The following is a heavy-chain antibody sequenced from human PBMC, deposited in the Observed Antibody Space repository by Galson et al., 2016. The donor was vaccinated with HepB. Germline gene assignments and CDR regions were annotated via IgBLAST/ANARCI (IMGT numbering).Heavy chain of an antibody. Sequence: SLRLSCAASGFTFSSYDMHWVRQATGKGLEWVSAIGTAGDTYYPGSVKGRFTISRENAKNSLYLQMNSLRAGDTAVYYCARGKFDCSGGTCHYYGMDVWGKGTTVTVSS. CDR1: GFTFSSYD. CDR3: ARGKFDCSGGTCHYYGMDV. CDR2: IGTAGDT. J-gene: IGHJ6*04. V-gene: IGHV3-13*01. D-gene: IGHD2-15*01.